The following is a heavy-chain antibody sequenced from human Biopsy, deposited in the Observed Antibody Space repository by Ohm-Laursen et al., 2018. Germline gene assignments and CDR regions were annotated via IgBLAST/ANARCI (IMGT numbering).Heavy chain of an antibody. D-gene: IGHD1-26*01. J-gene: IGHJ3*01. V-gene: IGHV1-18*04. CDR3: ARVFGGAYYSYAFDV. CDR1: DYTFYSYG. Sequence: ASVKVSCKASDYTFYSYGITWVRRAPGQSLEWMGWITADEKNSAPKFQGRVTMTTDMSTSTAYMELRGLKSDETAVYYCARVFGGAYYSYAFDVWGQGTLVIVSS. CDR2: ITADEK.